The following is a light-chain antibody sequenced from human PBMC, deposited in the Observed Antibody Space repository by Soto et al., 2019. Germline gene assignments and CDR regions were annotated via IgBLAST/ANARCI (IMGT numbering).Light chain of an antibody. CDR3: QQSDSIPLT. Sequence: DVQMTQSPSSLSASVGDRVTITCRASQTINTYLNWYQQKPGQAPKVRIYAASNLKNGIPSRFSGSGFGTEFTLTINSLQPEDFATYYCQQSDSIPLTFGGGTKVEIK. CDR1: QTINTY. J-gene: IGKJ4*01. CDR2: AAS. V-gene: IGKV1-39*01.